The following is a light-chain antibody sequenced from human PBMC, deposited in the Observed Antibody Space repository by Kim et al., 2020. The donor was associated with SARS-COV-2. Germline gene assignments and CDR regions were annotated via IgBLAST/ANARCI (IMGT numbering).Light chain of an antibody. J-gene: IGLJ3*02. CDR3: ATWDVSLNGWV. CDR2: NDN. V-gene: IGLV1-44*01. Sequence: GLSVTISCSGSSSNVGLHFVNWYQQLPGTAPKVFIYNDNQRPSGVPDRFSGSRSGTSASLAISGLQSEDEADYYCATWDVSLNGWVFGGGTQLTVL. CDR1: SSNVGLHF.